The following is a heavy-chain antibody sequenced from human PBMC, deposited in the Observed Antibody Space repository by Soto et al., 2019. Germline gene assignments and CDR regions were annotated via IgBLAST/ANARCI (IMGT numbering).Heavy chain of an antibody. CDR1: GFTFSSYA. CDR2: ISGSGGST. J-gene: IGHJ6*03. V-gene: IGHV3-23*01. D-gene: IGHD2-8*01. CDR3: AKVWMSFTNGVCYNYYYYMDV. Sequence: GGSLRLSCAASGFTFSSYAMSWVRQAPGKGLEWVSAISGSGGSTYYADSVKGRFTISRDNSKNTLYLQMNSLRAEDTAVYYCAKVWMSFTNGVCYNYYYYMDVWGKGTTVTVSS.